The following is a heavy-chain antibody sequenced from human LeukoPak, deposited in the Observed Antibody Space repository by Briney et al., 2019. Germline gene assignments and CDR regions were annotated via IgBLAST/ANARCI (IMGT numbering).Heavy chain of an antibody. CDR3: ARDYSSSWYMDY. Sequence: GGSLRLSCAASGFTFSIYSMNWVRQAPGKGLEWVSSISSSSSYIYYADSVKGRFTISRDNAKNSLYLQMNSLRAEDTAVYYCARDYSSSWYMDYWGQGTLVTVSS. D-gene: IGHD6-13*01. CDR1: GFTFSIYS. CDR2: ISSSSSYI. V-gene: IGHV3-21*01. J-gene: IGHJ4*02.